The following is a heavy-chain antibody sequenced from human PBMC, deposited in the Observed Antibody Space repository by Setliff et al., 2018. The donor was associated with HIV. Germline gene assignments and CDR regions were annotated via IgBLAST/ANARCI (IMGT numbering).Heavy chain of an antibody. D-gene: IGHD4-17*01. CDR1: GGTFSNYA. CDR3: ARDLRQVETTGGSYYYYYMDV. J-gene: IGHJ6*03. Sequence: ASVKVSCKASGGTFSNYAINWVRQATGQGLEWMGWMNPNSGNTGYAQKFQGRVTMTRNTAISTAYMELRRLKSEDTAVYYCARDLRQVETTGGSYYYYYMDVWGKGTTVTVS. CDR2: MNPNSGNT. V-gene: IGHV1-8*02.